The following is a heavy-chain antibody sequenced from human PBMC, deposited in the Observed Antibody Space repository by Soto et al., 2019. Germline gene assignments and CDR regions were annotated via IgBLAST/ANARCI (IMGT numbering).Heavy chain of an antibody. CDR3: AKVIRDIVVAPAAISMIRPVDSVAQDAFDI. Sequence: VGSLRLSCAVSGFTFSSYGMHWVRQAPGKGLEWVAVIWYDGSNKYYADSVKGRFTISRDNSKNTLYLQMNSLRAEDTAVYYCAKVIRDIVVAPAAISMIRPVDSVAQDAFDIWGLGTMVTVSS. V-gene: IGHV3-33*06. J-gene: IGHJ3*02. D-gene: IGHD2-2*01. CDR2: IWYDGSNK. CDR1: GFTFSSYG.